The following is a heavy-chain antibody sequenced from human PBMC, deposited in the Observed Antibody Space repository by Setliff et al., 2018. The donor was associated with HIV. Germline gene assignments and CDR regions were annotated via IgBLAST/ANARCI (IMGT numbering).Heavy chain of an antibody. J-gene: IGHJ3*02. CDR2: IYHSGST. Sequence: PSETMSPTCAVSGYSINSGYYWGWIRQPPGKGLEWIGTIYHSGSTYYNPSLKSPVTISVDMSKNQFSLRLSSVTAADTAVYYCARVPIVAVVTATPPAFDIWGQGTMVTVSS. V-gene: IGHV4-38-2*01. D-gene: IGHD2-15*01. CDR1: GYSINSGYY. CDR3: ARVPIVAVVTATPPAFDI.